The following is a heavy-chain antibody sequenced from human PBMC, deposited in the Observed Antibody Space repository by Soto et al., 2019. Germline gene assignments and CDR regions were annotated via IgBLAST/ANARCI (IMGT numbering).Heavy chain of an antibody. Sequence: SETRSLTCTVSGDSVRGGTHYGTWIRQPPGKGLEWVGYITYSGSANYNPSLKGRVTISLDTSKNHFSLRLISVHAADTAVYYCERATVAPFPTLWGNGTLVTVSS. D-gene: IGHD4-4*01. CDR2: ITYSGSA. V-gene: IGHV4-61*03. CDR3: ERATVAPFPTL. CDR1: GDSVRGGTHY. J-gene: IGHJ4*01.